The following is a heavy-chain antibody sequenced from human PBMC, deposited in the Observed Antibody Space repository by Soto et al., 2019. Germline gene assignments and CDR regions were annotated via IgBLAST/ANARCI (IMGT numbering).Heavy chain of an antibody. D-gene: IGHD3-3*01. CDR3: VKGGRYYDFWKLET. Sequence: PGGSXRLSCTSSGFIFINYAMTWVRQAPGQGLEWVSAISGSGETTYYADSVRGRLTISRDNSKDTLYLQMNSLRVADTAVYYCVKGGRYYDFWKLETWGQGTLVTVSS. V-gene: IGHV3-23*01. CDR2: ISGSGETT. J-gene: IGHJ5*02. CDR1: GFIFINYA.